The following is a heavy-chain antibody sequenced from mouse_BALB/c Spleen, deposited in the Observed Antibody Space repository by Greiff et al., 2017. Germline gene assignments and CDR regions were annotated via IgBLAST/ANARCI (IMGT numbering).Heavy chain of an antibody. CDR3: ARWGSTATSAMDY. CDR2: INPGSGGT. V-gene: IGHV1-54*03. D-gene: IGHD1-2*01. Sequence: QVQLQQSGAELVRPGTSVKVSCKASGYAFTNYLIEWVKQRPGQGLEWIGVINPGSGGTNYNEKFKGKATLTADKSSSTAYMQLSSLTSDDSAVYFCARWGSTATSAMDYWGPGTSVTVSS. J-gene: IGHJ4*01. CDR1: GYAFTNYL.